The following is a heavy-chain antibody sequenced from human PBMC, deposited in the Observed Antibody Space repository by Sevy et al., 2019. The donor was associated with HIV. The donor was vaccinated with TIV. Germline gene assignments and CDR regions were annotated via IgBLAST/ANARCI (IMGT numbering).Heavy chain of an antibody. CDR1: GFTFSTYW. D-gene: IGHD6-19*01. CDR3: ATLSSPMPNSGWYDFFDH. Sequence: GGSQRLSCAASGFTFSTYWMSWVRQAPGKGLEWVANIKQDGSDKNYMDSVKGRFTISRDNAKNSLYLQMSSLRAEDTAVYYCATLSSPMPNSGWYDFFDHWGQGTLVTVSS. CDR2: IKQDGSDK. V-gene: IGHV3-7*01. J-gene: IGHJ4*02.